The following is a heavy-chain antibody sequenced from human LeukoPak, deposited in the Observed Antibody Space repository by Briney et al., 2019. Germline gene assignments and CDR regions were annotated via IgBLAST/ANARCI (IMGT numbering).Heavy chain of an antibody. D-gene: IGHD3-10*01. CDR2: VRPDGSSQ. J-gene: IGHJ4*02. CDR3: AKDQAGTWGLDY. V-gene: IGHV3-30*02. CDR1: GFTFSSYV. Sequence: GGSLRLSCAASGFTFSSYVMHWVRQAPGKGLEWVAFVRPDGSSQYYADSVKGRFTISRDNSKNTLYLQMNSLRAEDTAFYYCAKDQAGTWGLDYWGQGTLVTVSS.